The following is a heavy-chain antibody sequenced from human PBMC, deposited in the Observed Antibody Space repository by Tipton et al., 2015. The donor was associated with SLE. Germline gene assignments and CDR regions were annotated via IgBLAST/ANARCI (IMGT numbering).Heavy chain of an antibody. CDR2: INYSGST. J-gene: IGHJ6*02. V-gene: IGHV4-39*07. Sequence: TLSLTCTVSGGSIGSSTYYWGWIRQPPGKGLEWIGEINYSGSTNYSPSLKSRVSTSVDTSKNQFSLQVTSVTAADTAIYYCARNFGVVGVVGGHYVNYYGMVAWGQGTPVSVSS. D-gene: IGHD3-3*01. CDR3: ARNFGVVGVVGGHYVNYYGMVA. CDR1: GGSIGSSTYY.